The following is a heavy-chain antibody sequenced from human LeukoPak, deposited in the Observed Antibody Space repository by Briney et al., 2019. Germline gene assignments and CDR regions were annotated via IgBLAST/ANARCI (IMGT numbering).Heavy chain of an antibody. CDR3: TTQADY. CDR2: IKSKSDGGTT. Sequence: GGSLRLSCVPSLLTFPIAWKSRVRQAPGKGLDWVGRIKSKSDGGTTDHAAPVKGRFSISRADSKPTLYLQMNSLKTEDTAVYYCTTQADYWGQGTLVTVSS. CDR1: LLTFPIAW. J-gene: IGHJ4*02. V-gene: IGHV3-15*01.